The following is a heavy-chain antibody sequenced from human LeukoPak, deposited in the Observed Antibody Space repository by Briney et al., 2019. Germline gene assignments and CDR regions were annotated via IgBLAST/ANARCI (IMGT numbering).Heavy chain of an antibody. D-gene: IGHD3-10*01. CDR2: ISSSSSYI. V-gene: IGHV3-21*01. J-gene: IGHJ4*02. Sequence: GGSLRLSCAASGFTFSSYSMNWVRQAPGKGLEWVSSISSSSSYIYYADSVKGRFTISRDNAKNSLYLQMNSLRAEDTAVYYCARDPRRFGVSNPYFDYWGQGTLVTVSS. CDR1: GFTFSSYS. CDR3: ARDPRRFGVSNPYFDY.